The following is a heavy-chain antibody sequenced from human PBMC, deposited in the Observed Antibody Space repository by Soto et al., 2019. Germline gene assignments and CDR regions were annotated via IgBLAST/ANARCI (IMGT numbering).Heavy chain of an antibody. D-gene: IGHD6-19*01. CDR2: IYSGGST. CDR1: GFTVSSNY. CDR3: AREDPAAEIAGAGTAGGFGPVDYYGMDF. V-gene: IGHV3-53*01. J-gene: IGHJ6*02. Sequence: EVQLVESGGGLIQPGGSLRLSCAASGFTVSSNYMSWVRQAPGKWLEWVSVIYSGGSTYYADSVKGRFTIDRDNSKNTLYLQMNSLRAEDTAVYYCAREDPAAEIAGAGTAGGFGPVDYYGMDFWRQGTTITVSS.